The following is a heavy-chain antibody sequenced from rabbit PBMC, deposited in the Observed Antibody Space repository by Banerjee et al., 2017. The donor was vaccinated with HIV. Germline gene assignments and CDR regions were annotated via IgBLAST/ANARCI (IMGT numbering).Heavy chain of an antibody. V-gene: IGHV1S45*01. CDR3: AREDYTYDDYGDPYNL. D-gene: IGHD2-1*01. Sequence: QEQLKESGGGLVQPGGSLKLSCKASGFDFSSYYMSWVRQAPGKGLEWIGYIDPVFGSAYYASWVISRFTISKTSSTTVTLQMTSLTAADTATYFCAREDYTYDDYGDPYNLWGQGTPRHRL. CDR2: IDPVFGSA. J-gene: IGHJ4*01. CDR1: GFDFSSYYM.